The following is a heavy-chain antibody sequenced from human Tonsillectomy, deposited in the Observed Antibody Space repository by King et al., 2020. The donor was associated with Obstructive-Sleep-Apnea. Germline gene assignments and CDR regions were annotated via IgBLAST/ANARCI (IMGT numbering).Heavy chain of an antibody. CDR1: GDSISSNNW. CDR2: IFHSGST. CDR3: ARVNGGQLVSGYFSYGMNV. D-gene: IGHD6-6*01. Sequence: QLQESGPGLVKPSGTLSLTCAVSGDSISSNNWWTWVRQPPGKGLEWIGEIFHSGSTNYNSSLKSRVTMSVDKSKNQFSLKLSSVTAADTAVYYCARVNGGQLVSGYFSYGMNVWGQGSTVTVSS. V-gene: IGHV4-4*02. J-gene: IGHJ6*02.